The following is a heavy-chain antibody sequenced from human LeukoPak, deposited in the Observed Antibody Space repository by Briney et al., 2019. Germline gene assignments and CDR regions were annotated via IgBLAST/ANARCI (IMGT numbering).Heavy chain of an antibody. V-gene: IGHV1-46*01. CDR3: ARGGTTVRGVHDY. J-gene: IGHJ4*02. CDR2: INSNGGST. Sequence: ASVKVSCKTSGYTFTTYYIHWIRQAPGQGLEWMGLINSNGGSTTYAQRFQDRVTMTRDTSTTTVYMGLSSLTSEDTAVYYCARGGTTVRGVHDYWGQGTLVTVSS. CDR1: GYTFTTYY. D-gene: IGHD3-10*01.